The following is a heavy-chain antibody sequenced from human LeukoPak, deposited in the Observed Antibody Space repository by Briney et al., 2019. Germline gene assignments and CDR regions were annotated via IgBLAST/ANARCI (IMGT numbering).Heavy chain of an antibody. CDR2: IIPIFGTA. D-gene: IGHD3-3*01. V-gene: IGHV1-69*13. J-gene: IGHJ3*02. CDR3: ARAEFWSGYYSHFDI. Sequence: GASVKVSCKAPGYTFTSYGISWVRQAPGQGLEWMGGIIPIFGTANYAQKFQGRVTITADESTSTAYMELSSLRSEDTAVYYCARAEFWSGYYSHFDIWGQGTMVTVSS. CDR1: GYTFTSYG.